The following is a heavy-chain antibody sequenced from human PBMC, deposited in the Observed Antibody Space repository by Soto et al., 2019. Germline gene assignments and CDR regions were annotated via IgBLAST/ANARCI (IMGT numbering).Heavy chain of an antibody. D-gene: IGHD4-17*01. CDR1: GGSFSGYY. CDR3: ARSVLYGEYTKYDY. J-gene: IGHJ4*02. Sequence: QVQLQPWGAGLVKPSETLSLTCAVYGGSFSGYYWSWIRQPPGKGLEWIGEINHSGSTNYNPSLKSRVTIAVDTSKVQLSLKLSSVTAADTAVYYCARSVLYGEYTKYDYWGQGTLVTVSS. V-gene: IGHV4-34*01. CDR2: INHSGST.